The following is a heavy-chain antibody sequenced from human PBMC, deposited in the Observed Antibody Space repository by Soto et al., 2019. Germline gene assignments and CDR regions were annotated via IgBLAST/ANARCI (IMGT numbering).Heavy chain of an antibody. CDR2: IIPIFGTA. Sequence: QVQLVQSGAEVKKPGSSVKVSCKASGGTFSSYAISWVRQAPGQGLEWMGGIIPIFGTANYAQKFQGRVTITADDSTSTAYMELRSLRSEDTAVYYCARTAGREQQLVPYYYYGMDVWGQGTTVTVSS. D-gene: IGHD6-13*01. V-gene: IGHV1-69*01. CDR3: ARTAGREQQLVPYYYYGMDV. J-gene: IGHJ6*02. CDR1: GGTFSSYA.